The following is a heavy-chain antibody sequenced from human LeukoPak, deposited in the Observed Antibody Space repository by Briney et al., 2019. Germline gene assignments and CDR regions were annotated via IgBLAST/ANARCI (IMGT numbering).Heavy chain of an antibody. V-gene: IGHV3-21*01. CDR3: ARGGIAGRPVYYYYMDV. CDR1: GFTFSSFD. D-gene: IGHD6-6*01. CDR2: ISALSTYI. J-gene: IGHJ6*03. Sequence: GGSLRPSCAASGFTFSSFDMNWVRQAPGKGLEWVSSISALSTYISYADSVKGRFTISRDNVEKSAYLELSGLTAHDTAIYYCARGGIAGRPVYYYYMDVWGKGTTVTVSS.